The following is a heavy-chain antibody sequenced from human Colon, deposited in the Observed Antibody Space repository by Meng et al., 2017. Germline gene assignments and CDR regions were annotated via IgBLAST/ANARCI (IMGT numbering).Heavy chain of an antibody. CDR3: ARDSSGWSSGYYYGMDV. CDR2: IISIFGTA. CDR1: GGTFSSYA. J-gene: IGHJ6*02. V-gene: IGHV1-69*13. Sequence: SVKVSCKASGGTFSSYAISWVRQAPGQGLEWMGGIISIFGTANYAQKFQGRVTITADESTSTAYMELSSLRSEDTAVYYCARDSSGWSSGYYYGMDVWGQGTTVTVSS. D-gene: IGHD6-19*01.